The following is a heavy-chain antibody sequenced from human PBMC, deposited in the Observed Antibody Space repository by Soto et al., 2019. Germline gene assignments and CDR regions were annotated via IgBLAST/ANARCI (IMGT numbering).Heavy chain of an antibody. CDR1: GGTFSSYA. D-gene: IGHD3-22*01. V-gene: IGHV1-69*01. J-gene: IGHJ4*02. CDR3: AGRDDSSGYYRLYYFDY. CDR2: IIPIFGTA. Sequence: QVQLVQSGAEVKKPGSSVKVSCKASGGTFSSYAISWVRQAPGQGLEWMGGIIPIFGTANYAQKFQGRVTITADESTSTAYMELSSLRYEDTAVYYCAGRDDSSGYYRLYYFDYWGQGTLVTVSS.